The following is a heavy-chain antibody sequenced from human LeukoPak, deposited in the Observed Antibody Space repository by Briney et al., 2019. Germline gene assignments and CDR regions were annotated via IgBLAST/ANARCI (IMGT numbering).Heavy chain of an antibody. Sequence: SETLSLTCTVSGGSISSYYWSWIRQPPGKGLEWIGYIYYSGSTNYNPSLKSRVTISVDTSKNQFSLELSSVTAADTAVYYCARHYYDILTGYTPFDYWGQGTLVTVSS. V-gene: IGHV4-59*08. J-gene: IGHJ4*02. CDR3: ARHYYDILTGYTPFDY. D-gene: IGHD3-9*01. CDR2: IYYSGST. CDR1: GGSISSYY.